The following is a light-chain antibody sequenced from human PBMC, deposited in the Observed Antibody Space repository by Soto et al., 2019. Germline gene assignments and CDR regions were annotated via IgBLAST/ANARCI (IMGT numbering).Light chain of an antibody. CDR2: AAS. Sequence: DIPMTQSPHALSASVGAGVTITCRARQDIRNGLAWFQQKPGQVPKRLIYAASSLQSRVPSRFSDYGSGIEFTLTISSLQSEDFATYSCLQHNEYHLTVGQGTKV. V-gene: IGKV1-17*03. CDR3: LQHNEYHLT. CDR1: QDIRNG. J-gene: IGKJ1*01.